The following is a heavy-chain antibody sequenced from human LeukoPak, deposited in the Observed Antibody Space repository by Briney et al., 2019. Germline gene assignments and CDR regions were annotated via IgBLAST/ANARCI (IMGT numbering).Heavy chain of an antibody. CDR2: ISYSGKS. CDR3: ARRVVSSALDLFDY. J-gene: IGHJ4*02. Sequence: SETLSLTCTVSGGSMSDYYWGCIRQPPGKGLDWIGYISYSGKSNSNPSLKSRVTMSVDMSKNQFSLKLASVTAADTAVYYCARRVVSSALDLFDYWGQGTLVTVSS. V-gene: IGHV4-59*01. D-gene: IGHD3-22*01. CDR1: GGSMSDYY.